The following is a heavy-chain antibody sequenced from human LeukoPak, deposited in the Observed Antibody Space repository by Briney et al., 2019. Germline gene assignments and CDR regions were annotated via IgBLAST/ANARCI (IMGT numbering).Heavy chain of an antibody. CDR2: ISGSGGST. V-gene: IGHV3-23*01. CDR3: AKAVTGIVVVVAAYLAPFDY. CDR1: GSTFDDYG. D-gene: IGHD2-15*01. Sequence: GGSLRLSCAASGSTFDDYGMSWVRQAPGKGLEWVSAISGSGGSTYYADSVKGRFTISRDNSKNTLYLQMNSLRAEDTAVYYCAKAVTGIVVVVAAYLAPFDYWGQGTLVTVSS. J-gene: IGHJ4*02.